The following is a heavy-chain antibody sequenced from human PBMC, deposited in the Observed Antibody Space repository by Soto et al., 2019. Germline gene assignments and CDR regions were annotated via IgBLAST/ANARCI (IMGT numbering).Heavy chain of an antibody. CDR1: GGSFSGYY. D-gene: IGHD1-26*01. Sequence: QVQLQQWGAGLLKPSETLSLTCAVYGGSFSGYYWSWIRQPPGKGLAWIGEINHSGSTNYNPSLKSRVNISVDASKNQVALKLSSVTGADTAVYYCARARGGSDYWGQGTLVPVSS. CDR3: ARARGGSDY. V-gene: IGHV4-34*01. CDR2: INHSGST. J-gene: IGHJ4*02.